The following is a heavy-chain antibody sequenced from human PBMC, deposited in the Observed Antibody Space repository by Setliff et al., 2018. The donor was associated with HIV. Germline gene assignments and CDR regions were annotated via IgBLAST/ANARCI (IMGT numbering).Heavy chain of an antibody. CDR3: ARRAYYDFWSGFYLSIANRFDS. CDR1: GGSVSDTSYY. J-gene: IGHJ5*01. CDR2: IYYSGST. Sequence: SETLSLTCTVSGGSVSDTSYYWGWIRQPTGKGLEWIGTIYYSGSTQYSPSFKSRVTISVDTSKNQFSLKVISVIAADTAVYYCARRAYYDFWSGFYLSIANRFDSWGQGILVTVSS. D-gene: IGHD3-3*01. V-gene: IGHV4-39*01.